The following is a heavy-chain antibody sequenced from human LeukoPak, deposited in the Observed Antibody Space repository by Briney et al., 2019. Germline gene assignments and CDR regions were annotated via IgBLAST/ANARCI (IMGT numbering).Heavy chain of an antibody. CDR2: ISYDGSNK. D-gene: IGHD3-22*01. J-gene: IGHJ4*02. CDR3: ARDLYYDSSGPFDY. V-gene: IGHV3-30-3*01. CDR1: GFTFSSYA. Sequence: PGGSLRLSCAASGFTFSSYATHWVRQAPGKGLEWVAVISYDGSNKYYADSVKGRFTISRDNSKNTLYLQMNSLRAEDTAVYYCARDLYYDSSGPFDYWGQGTLVTVSS.